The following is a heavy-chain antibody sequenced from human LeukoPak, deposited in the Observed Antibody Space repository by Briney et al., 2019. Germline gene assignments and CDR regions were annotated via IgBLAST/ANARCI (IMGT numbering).Heavy chain of an antibody. V-gene: IGHV3-21*01. CDR3: ARSYSSSIGEFDY. Sequence: PGGSLRLSCAASGFTFSSYSMNWVRQAPGKGLEWVSSISSSSSYIYYADSVKGRFTISRDNAKNSLYLQIHSLRAGDTAVYYCARSYSSSIGEFDYWGQGTLVTVSS. CDR1: GFTFSSYS. J-gene: IGHJ4*02. CDR2: ISSSSSYI. D-gene: IGHD6-6*01.